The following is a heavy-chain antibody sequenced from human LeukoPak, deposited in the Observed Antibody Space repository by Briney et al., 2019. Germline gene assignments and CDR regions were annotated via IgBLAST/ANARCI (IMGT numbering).Heavy chain of an antibody. CDR2: ISGSGSGT. V-gene: IGHV3-23*01. CDR1: GFTFTNYA. CDR3: AKDRQGYSGAYLDY. J-gene: IGHJ4*02. Sequence: PGGSLRLSCAASGFTFTNYAMSWVRQVPGKGLEWVSVISGSGSGTNFADSVKGRFTMSRDNSKNTLFLQMNSLRAEDTAIYYCAKDRQGYSGAYLDYWGQGTLVTVSS. D-gene: IGHD1-26*01.